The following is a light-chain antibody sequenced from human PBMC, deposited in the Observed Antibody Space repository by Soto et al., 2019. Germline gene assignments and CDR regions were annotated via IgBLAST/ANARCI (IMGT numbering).Light chain of an antibody. Sequence: QAVVTQEPSFSVSPGGTVTLTCGLSSGSVSTSYYPSWYQQTPGQAPRTLIYSTNTRSSGFPDCFSGSILGNKAALTITGAQADDESDYYCVLYMGSGISVFGGGTKLTVL. V-gene: IGLV8-61*02. CDR1: SGSVSTSYY. CDR3: VLYMGSGISV. CDR2: STN. J-gene: IGLJ3*02.